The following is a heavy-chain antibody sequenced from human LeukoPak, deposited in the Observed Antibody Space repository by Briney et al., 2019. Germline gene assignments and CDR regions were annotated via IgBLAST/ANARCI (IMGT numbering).Heavy chain of an antibody. CDR3: ARPLTRGGTYYV. J-gene: IGHJ4*02. CDR1: GDSIRSSIYY. CDR2: VYYDGSA. V-gene: IGHV4-39*01. D-gene: IGHD1-26*01. Sequence: PSETLSLTCGVSGDSIRSSIYYWGWILQPPGKGLEWIGSVYYDGSAYYNPSLKSRVTISVDTSKNQLSLKLSSVTAADTAVYYCARPLTRGGTYYVWGQGTLITVSS.